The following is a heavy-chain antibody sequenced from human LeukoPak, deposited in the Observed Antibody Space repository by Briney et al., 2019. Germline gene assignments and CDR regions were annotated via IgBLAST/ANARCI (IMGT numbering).Heavy chain of an antibody. D-gene: IGHD3-22*01. CDR1: GGSISSSSYY. Sequence: PSETPSLTCTVSGGSISSSSYYWGWIRQPPGKGLEWIGSIYYSGSTYYNPSLKSRVTISVDTPKNQFSLKLSSVTAADTAVYYCAEGGYYYDSSGSRGDAFDIWGQGTMVTVSS. CDR3: AEGGYYYDSSGSRGDAFDI. CDR2: IYYSGST. V-gene: IGHV4-39*05. J-gene: IGHJ3*02.